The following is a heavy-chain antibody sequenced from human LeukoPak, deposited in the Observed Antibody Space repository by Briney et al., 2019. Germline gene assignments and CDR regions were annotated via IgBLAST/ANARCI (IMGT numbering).Heavy chain of an antibody. D-gene: IGHD3-22*01. CDR1: GGSFSGYY. Sequence: SETLSLTCAVYGGSFSGYYWSWIRQPPGKGLEWIWEINHSGSTNYNPSPKSRVTISVDTSKHQFSLKLSSVTAADTAVYYCAREANFYYDSSGYYYVRNWFDPWGQGTLVTVSS. V-gene: IGHV4-34*01. J-gene: IGHJ5*02. CDR3: AREANFYYDSSGYYYVRNWFDP. CDR2: INHSGST.